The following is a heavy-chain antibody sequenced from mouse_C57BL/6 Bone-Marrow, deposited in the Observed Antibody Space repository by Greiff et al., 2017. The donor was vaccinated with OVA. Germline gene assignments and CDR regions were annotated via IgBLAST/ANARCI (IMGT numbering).Heavy chain of an antibody. Sequence: EVQLQQSGPELVKPGASVKISCKASGYSFTDYNMNWVKQSTGKSLEWIGVINPNYGTTSYNQKFKGKATLTVDQSSSTAYMQLNNLTTEDSAVYCGAREGWLRRRAWFAYWGQGTLVTVSA. CDR1: GYSFTDYN. CDR3: AREGWLRRRAWFAY. CDR2: INPNYGTT. J-gene: IGHJ3*01. D-gene: IGHD2-2*01. V-gene: IGHV1-39*01.